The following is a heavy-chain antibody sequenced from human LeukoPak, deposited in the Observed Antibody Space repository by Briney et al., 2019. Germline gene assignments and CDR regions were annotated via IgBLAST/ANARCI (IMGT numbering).Heavy chain of an antibody. Sequence: GGSLRLSCAASGFTFGSHAMNWVRQAPGKGLEWVSGISGSGDNTYYADSVKGRFTVSRDNSKNTLYLQMNSLRAEDTAIYYCAKGSGYDTDFDYWGQGTLVTVSS. V-gene: IGHV3-23*01. CDR2: ISGSGDNT. CDR1: GFTFGSHA. J-gene: IGHJ4*02. CDR3: AKGSGYDTDFDY. D-gene: IGHD3-9*01.